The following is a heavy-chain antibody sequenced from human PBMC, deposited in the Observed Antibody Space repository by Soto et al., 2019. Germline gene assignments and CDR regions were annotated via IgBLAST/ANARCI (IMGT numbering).Heavy chain of an antibody. CDR3: ARGHLHCSSTSCSPGWFDP. D-gene: IGHD2-2*01. CDR2: ISAYNGNT. V-gene: IGHV1-18*01. J-gene: IGHJ5*02. CDR1: GYTFTSYG. Sequence: ASVKGSCKASGYTFTSYGSSWVRQAPGQGLEWMGWISAYNGNTNYAQKLQGRVTMTTDTSTSTAYMELRSLRSDDTAVYYCARGHLHCSSTSCSPGWFDPWGQGTLVTVSS.